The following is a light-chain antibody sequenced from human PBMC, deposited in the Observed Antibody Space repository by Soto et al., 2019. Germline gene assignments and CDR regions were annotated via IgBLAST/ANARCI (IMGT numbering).Light chain of an antibody. CDR3: QQLAAT. CDR2: DAS. Sequence: EIVLTQSPATLSLSPGERATLSCRTSHNVVTSLGWYQQKPGQAPRLLIYDASKRATGIPARFSGSGSGTDFTLTISSLEPEDFAVYYCQQLAATFGQGTRLEI. CDR1: HNVVTS. J-gene: IGKJ5*01. V-gene: IGKV3-11*01.